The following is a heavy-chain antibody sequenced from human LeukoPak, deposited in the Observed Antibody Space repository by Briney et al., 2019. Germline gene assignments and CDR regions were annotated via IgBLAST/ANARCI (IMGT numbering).Heavy chain of an antibody. Sequence: GGSLRLSCAASGFTFSSYAMNWVRQAPGKGLEWVSAISGSGGSTYYADSVKGRFTISRDNSKNTLSLQMNSLRAEDTAVYYYAKDSDERDGYNYPQGYFDYWGQGTLVTVSS. CDR1: GFTFSSYA. CDR2: ISGSGGST. J-gene: IGHJ4*02. D-gene: IGHD5-24*01. CDR3: AKDSDERDGYNYPQGYFDY. V-gene: IGHV3-23*01.